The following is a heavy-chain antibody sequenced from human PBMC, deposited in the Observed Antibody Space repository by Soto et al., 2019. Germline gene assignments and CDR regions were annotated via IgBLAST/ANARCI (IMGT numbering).Heavy chain of an antibody. V-gene: IGHV3-23*01. CDR3: AMEADSKYPYLEY. Sequence: PGGSLRLSCAASGLTFSSHAMSWVRQAPGKGLQWVSAISGSGDRTYYTDSVEGRFTISRDNSKNTLYLQMNSLRVEDTAVYYCAMEADSKYPYLEYWGQGTLVTVSS. D-gene: IGHD3-22*01. CDR1: GLTFSSHA. CDR2: ISGSGDRT. J-gene: IGHJ4*02.